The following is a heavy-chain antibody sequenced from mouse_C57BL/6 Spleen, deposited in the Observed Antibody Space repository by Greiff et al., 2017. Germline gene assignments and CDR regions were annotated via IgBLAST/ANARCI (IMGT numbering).Heavy chain of an antibody. CDR1: GYSITSGYY. Sequence: EVHLVESGPGLVKPSQSLSLTCSVTGYSITSGYYWNWIRQFPGNKLEWMGYISYDGSNNYNPSLKNRISITRDTSKNQFFLKLNSVTTEDTATYYCARGGLYDYDVGDAMDYWGQGTSVTVSS. D-gene: IGHD2-4*01. CDR2: ISYDGSN. J-gene: IGHJ4*01. CDR3: ARGGLYDYDVGDAMDY. V-gene: IGHV3-6*01.